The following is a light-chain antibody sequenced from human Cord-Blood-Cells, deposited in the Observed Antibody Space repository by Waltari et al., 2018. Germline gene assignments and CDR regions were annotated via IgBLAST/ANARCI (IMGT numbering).Light chain of an antibody. CDR3: QVWDSSSDHVV. Sequence: SYVLTQPPSVAVAPGNTALIHCGGNNIASTSVHLYQQKPGQAPVLVIYYDSDRPSGIPERFSGSNSGNTATLTISRVEAGDEADYYCQVWDSSSDHVVFGGGTKLTVL. CDR1: NIASTS. J-gene: IGLJ2*01. CDR2: YDS. V-gene: IGLV3-21*04.